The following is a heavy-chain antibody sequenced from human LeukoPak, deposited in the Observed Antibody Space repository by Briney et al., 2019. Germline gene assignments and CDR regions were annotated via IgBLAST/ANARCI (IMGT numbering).Heavy chain of an antibody. CDR1: GYTFTIYD. J-gene: IGHJ4*02. V-gene: IGHV1-8*01. CDR2: MNPNSGNT. D-gene: IGHD6-19*01. Sequence: ASVNVSCKASGYTFTIYDINWVGQATGQGLEGMGWMNPNSGNTGYAQKFQGRVTMTRNTSISTAYMELSSLRSEDTAVYYCARGAGSGPPVPDYWGQGTLVTVSS. CDR3: ARGAGSGPPVPDY.